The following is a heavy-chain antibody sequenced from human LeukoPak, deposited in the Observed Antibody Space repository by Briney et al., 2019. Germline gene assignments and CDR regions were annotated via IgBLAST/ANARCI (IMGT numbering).Heavy chain of an antibody. J-gene: IGHJ4*02. D-gene: IGHD6-13*01. CDR3: ARARQQVANAPFDY. V-gene: IGHV4-59*01. CDR2: ISYTGRN. Sequence: SETLSLTCTVSGASISSYYWSWIRQPPGQGLEWIGYISYTGRNNYNPSLKSRVTISVDTSKNQFSLKLSSVTAADTAVYYCARARQQVANAPFDYWGQGNLVTVSS. CDR1: GASISSYY.